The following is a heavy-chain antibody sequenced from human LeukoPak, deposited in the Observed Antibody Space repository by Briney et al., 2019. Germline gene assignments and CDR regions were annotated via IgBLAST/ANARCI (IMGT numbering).Heavy chain of an antibody. V-gene: IGHV4-39*07. CDR2: IYYSGST. CDR3: ARRVGLQDAFDI. D-gene: IGHD5-24*01. J-gene: IGHJ3*02. Sequence: SETLSLTCTVSGGSISSSSYYWGWIRQPPGKGLEWIGSIYYSGSTYYNPSLKSRVTISVDTSKNQFSLKLSSVTAADTAVYYCARRVGLQDAFDIWGQGTMVTVSS. CDR1: GGSISSSSYY.